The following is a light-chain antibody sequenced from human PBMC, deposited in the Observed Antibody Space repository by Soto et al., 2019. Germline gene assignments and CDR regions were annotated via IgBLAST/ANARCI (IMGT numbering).Light chain of an antibody. J-gene: IGKJ1*01. Sequence: ETVMTQSPATLSVSPGESATLSCWASQSVNSNLAWFQQKLGQAPRVLIYGASTRATGIPARFSGSGSGTEFILTISSLQSEDFAVYYCQHYNTWPWTFGQGTKVEIK. CDR1: QSVNSN. V-gene: IGKV3-15*01. CDR3: QHYNTWPWT. CDR2: GAS.